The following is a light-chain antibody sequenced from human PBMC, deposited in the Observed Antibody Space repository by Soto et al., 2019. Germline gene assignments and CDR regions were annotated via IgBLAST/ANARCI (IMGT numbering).Light chain of an antibody. CDR2: DAS. Sequence: DIQMTQSPSSLSASVGDRVSISCRASQSIRSYLNWYQQKPGKAPKLLIYDASGLESGVPSRFSGSGSATEFTLTTSSLQPDDYATYYCQQYNSYSPWTFGQGTKVDIK. V-gene: IGKV1-5*01. CDR3: QQYNSYSPWT. CDR1: QSIRSY. J-gene: IGKJ1*01.